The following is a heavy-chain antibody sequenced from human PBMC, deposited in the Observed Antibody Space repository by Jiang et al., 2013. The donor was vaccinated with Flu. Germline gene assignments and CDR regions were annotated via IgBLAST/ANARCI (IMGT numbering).Heavy chain of an antibody. CDR2: FDPEDGET. CDR3: ATWRVKGYYYGSGRTLGY. J-gene: IGHJ4*02. Sequence: KGLEWMGGFDPEDGETIYAQKFQGRVTMTEDTSTDTAYMELSSLRSEDTAVYYCATWRVKGYYYGSGRTLGYWGQGTLVTVSS. V-gene: IGHV1-24*01. D-gene: IGHD3-10*01.